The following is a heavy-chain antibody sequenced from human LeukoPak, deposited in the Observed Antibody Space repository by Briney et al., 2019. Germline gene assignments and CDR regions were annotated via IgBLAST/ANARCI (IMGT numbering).Heavy chain of an antibody. V-gene: IGHV3-30*02. CDR2: IRYDGSNK. CDR3: AKDHRAYCGGDCVDFDY. J-gene: IGHJ4*02. Sequence: GGTLRLSCAVSGFTFSSYGMHWVRQAPRKGLEWVAFIRYDGSNKYYADSVKGRFTTSRDNSKNTLYLQMNSLRAEDTAVYYCAKDHRAYCGGDCVDFDYWGQGTLVTVSS. CDR1: GFTFSSYG. D-gene: IGHD2-21*02.